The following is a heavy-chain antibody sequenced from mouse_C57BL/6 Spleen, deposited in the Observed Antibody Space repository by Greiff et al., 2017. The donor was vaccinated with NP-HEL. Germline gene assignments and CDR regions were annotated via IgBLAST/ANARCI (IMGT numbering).Heavy chain of an antibody. CDR1: GFTFSDYG. D-gene: IGHD4-1*01. J-gene: IGHJ3*01. CDR3: ARSLEGFAY. V-gene: IGHV5-17*01. CDR2: ISSGSSTI. Sequence: EEKLVESGGGLVKPGGSLKLSCAASGFTFSDYGMHWVRQAPEKGLEWVAYISSGSSTIYYADTVKGRFTISRDNAKNTLFLQMTSLRSEDTAMYYCARSLEGFAYWGQGTLVTVSA.